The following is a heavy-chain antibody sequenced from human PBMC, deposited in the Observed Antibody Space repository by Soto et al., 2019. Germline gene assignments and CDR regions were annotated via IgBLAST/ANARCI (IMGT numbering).Heavy chain of an antibody. Sequence: PGGSLRLSCAASGFSFSRDWMSWVRQAPGKGLEWVANIKQDGSEKYYVDSVKGRFTVSRDNAKNSLYLQMNSLRAEDTAVYFCARVKSTGWYLENAEYFQHWGQGTLVTVSS. D-gene: IGHD6-19*01. CDR1: GFSFSRDW. J-gene: IGHJ1*01. CDR3: ARVKSTGWYLENAEYFQH. V-gene: IGHV3-7*01. CDR2: IKQDGSEK.